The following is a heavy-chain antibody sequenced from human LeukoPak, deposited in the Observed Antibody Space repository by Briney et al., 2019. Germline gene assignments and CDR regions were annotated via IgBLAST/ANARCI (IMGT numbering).Heavy chain of an antibody. CDR3: ARGATGAEPF. CDR2: ISAYDGNT. J-gene: IGHJ4*02. V-gene: IGHV1-18*01. Sequence: ASVKVSCKASGYTFNRYGITWRRQAPGQGVEWMGWISAYDGNTNYAQKFQGRVTMTTDTSTNTAYMELRSLRSDDTAVYYCARGATGAEPFWGQGTLVTVSS. CDR1: GYTFNRYG. D-gene: IGHD1-14*01.